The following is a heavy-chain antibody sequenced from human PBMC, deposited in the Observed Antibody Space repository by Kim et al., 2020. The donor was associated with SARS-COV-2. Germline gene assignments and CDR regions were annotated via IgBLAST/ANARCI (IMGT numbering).Heavy chain of an antibody. CDR2: IDPSDSYT. J-gene: IGHJ4*02. CDR3: ATSTYYYDSSGYYSQGYYFDY. D-gene: IGHD3-22*01. Sequence: GESLKISCKGSGYSFTSYWISWVRQMPGKGLEWMGRIDPSDSYTNYSPSFQGHVTISADKSISTAYLQWSSLKASDTAMYYCATSTYYYDSSGYYSQGYYFDYWGQGTLVTVSS. CDR1: GYSFTSYW. V-gene: IGHV5-10-1*01.